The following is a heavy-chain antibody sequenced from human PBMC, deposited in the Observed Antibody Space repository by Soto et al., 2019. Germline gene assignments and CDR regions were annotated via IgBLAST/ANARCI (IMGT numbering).Heavy chain of an antibody. V-gene: IGHV3-33*01. J-gene: IGHJ3*02. CDR2: IWYDGSNK. CDR1: GFTFSSYG. Sequence: PGGSLRLSCAASGFTFSSYGMHWVRQAPGKGLEWVAVIWYDGSNKYYADSVKGRFTISRDNSKNTLYLQMNSLRAEDTAVYYCARDGGYCSSTSCHFAFDIWGQGTMVTVS. CDR3: ARDGGYCSSTSCHFAFDI. D-gene: IGHD2-2*01.